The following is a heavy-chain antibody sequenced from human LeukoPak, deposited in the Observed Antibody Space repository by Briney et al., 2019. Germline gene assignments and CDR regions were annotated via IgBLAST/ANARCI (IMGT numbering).Heavy chain of an antibody. CDR3: AREGFVGQFDF. J-gene: IGHJ4*02. V-gene: IGHV1-46*01. D-gene: IGHD1-26*01. CDR1: GYTFTSYG. Sequence: GASVKVSCKASGYTFTSYGISWVRQAPGQGLEWIGIINPTGHSTNSAQNFQGRVTMTTDTTTTTVYMELNRLKVEDTAVYYCAREGFVGQFDFWGQGTLVTVSS. CDR2: INPTGHST.